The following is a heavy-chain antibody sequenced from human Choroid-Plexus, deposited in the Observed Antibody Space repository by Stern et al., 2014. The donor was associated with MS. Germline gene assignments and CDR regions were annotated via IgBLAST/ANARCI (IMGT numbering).Heavy chain of an antibody. J-gene: IGHJ4*02. Sequence: VQLVQSGSEVKKPGESLKISCQATGYSFTDYWIAWGRQMPGKGLEWRGIFYPVDSHPKYSPSFQGQVPISADKSIITAYMQWTSLRASDTAMYYCARSVYRHWELPLEFDYWGQGTLVTAS. CDR2: FYPVDSHP. D-gene: IGHD1-26*01. V-gene: IGHV5-51*01. CDR1: GYSFTDYW. CDR3: ARSVYRHWELPLEFDY.